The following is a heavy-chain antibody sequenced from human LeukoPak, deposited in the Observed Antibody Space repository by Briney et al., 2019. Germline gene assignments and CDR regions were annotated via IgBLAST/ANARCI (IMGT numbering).Heavy chain of an antibody. CDR3: ARDFDY. Sequence: SETLSLTCAVSGGSISRSGYSWSWIRQPPGKGLDWIAYIYYTGSTYYNPSLKSRVTISVDTSKNQFSLKLRSVTAADTAMYYCARDFDYWGQGALVTVSS. CDR1: GGSISRSGYS. J-gene: IGHJ4*02. V-gene: IGHV4-30-4*07. CDR2: IYYTGST.